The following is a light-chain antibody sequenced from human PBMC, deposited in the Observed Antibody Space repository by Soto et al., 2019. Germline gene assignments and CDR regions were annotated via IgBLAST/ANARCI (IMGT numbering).Light chain of an antibody. J-gene: IGLJ1*01. CDR1: SSDVGSYNG. V-gene: IGLV2-18*02. CDR3: SSYTSSSTYV. Sequence: QSAITQPPSVSGSPGQSVTISCTGTSSDVGSYNGVSWYQQPPGTAPKLMIYDVSNRPSGVPDRFSGSKSGNTASLTISGLQAEDEGDYYCSSYTSSSTYVFGTGTKVTVL. CDR2: DVS.